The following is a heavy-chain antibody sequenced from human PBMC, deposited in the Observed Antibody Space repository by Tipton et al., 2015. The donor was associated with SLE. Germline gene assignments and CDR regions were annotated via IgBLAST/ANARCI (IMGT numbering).Heavy chain of an antibody. V-gene: IGHV4-4*07. CDR1: GGSISSYY. CDR3: ARHTSLQSYWYLDL. D-gene: IGHD4-11*01. Sequence: TLSLTCTVSGGSISSYYWSWIRQPAGKGLEWIGRIYTSGSTNYNPSLKSRVTISLDTSKNQFSLRVSSVTAADTAVYYCARHTSLQSYWYLDLWDRGTLVTVSS. CDR2: IYTSGST. J-gene: IGHJ2*01.